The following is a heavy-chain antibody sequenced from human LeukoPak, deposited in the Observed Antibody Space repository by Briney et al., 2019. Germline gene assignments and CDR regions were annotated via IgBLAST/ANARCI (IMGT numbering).Heavy chain of an antibody. J-gene: IGHJ5*02. CDR2: ISYDGSNK. CDR3: ARTRAAAGYSSFWFDP. V-gene: IGHV3-30*03. Sequence: QPGRSLRLSCEASGFTFSSYGMHWVRQAPGKGLEWVAVISYDGSNKYYADSVKGRFTISRDNSKNTLYLQMNSLRTEDTAVYYCARTRAAAGYSSFWFDPWGQGTLVTVSS. D-gene: IGHD6-13*01. CDR1: GFTFSSYG.